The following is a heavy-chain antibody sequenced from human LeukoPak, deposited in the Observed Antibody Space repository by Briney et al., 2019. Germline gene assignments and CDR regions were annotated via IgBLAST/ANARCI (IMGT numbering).Heavy chain of an antibody. CDR1: GGSFSGYY. Sequence: LSLTCAVYGGSFSGYYWSWIRQAPGKGLEWVSYISSSGSTIYYADSVKGRFTISRDNAKNSLYLQMNSLRAEDTAVYYCARESSSYFDYWGQGTLVTVSS. CDR2: ISSSGSTI. V-gene: IGHV3-11*01. J-gene: IGHJ4*02. D-gene: IGHD6-6*01. CDR3: ARESSSYFDY.